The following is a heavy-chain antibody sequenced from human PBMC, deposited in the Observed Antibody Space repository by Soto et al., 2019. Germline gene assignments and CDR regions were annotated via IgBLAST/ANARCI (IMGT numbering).Heavy chain of an antibody. J-gene: IGHJ5*02. CDR2: IHYSGSA. D-gene: IGHD5-18*01. Sequence: SETLSLTCTVSGGSVTTYYWSWIRQPPGKGLEWIGYIHYSGSANYNPSLKSRVTISLDTSKNQFSLKLSSFTAADTAVYYCARGSYGQTYWDNWFDPWGQGTLVTVSS. V-gene: IGHV4-59*02. CDR3: ARGSYGQTYWDNWFDP. CDR1: GGSVTTYY.